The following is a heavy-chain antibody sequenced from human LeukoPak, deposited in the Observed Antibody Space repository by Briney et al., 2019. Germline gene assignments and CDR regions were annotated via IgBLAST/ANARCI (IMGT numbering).Heavy chain of an antibody. J-gene: IGHJ4*02. Sequence: SETLSLTCTVSGGSISSSSYYWGWIRQPPGKGLEWIGSVYYSGRTYYNPSLKSRVTISVDTSKNQFSLKLSSVTAADTAVYYCARLDSSGYYPDYFDYWGQGTLVTVSS. CDR3: ARLDSSGYYPDYFDY. V-gene: IGHV4-39*07. CDR1: GGSISSSSYY. D-gene: IGHD3-22*01. CDR2: VYYSGRT.